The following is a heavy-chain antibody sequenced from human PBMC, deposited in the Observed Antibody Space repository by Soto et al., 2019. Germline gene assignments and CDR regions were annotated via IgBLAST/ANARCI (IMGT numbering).Heavy chain of an antibody. V-gene: IGHV3-21*01. CDR2: ISSSSSYI. CDR1: GFTFSSYS. D-gene: IGHD2-15*01. J-gene: IGHJ6*03. CDR3: ASSPGSYAKFHMDV. Sequence: GGSLRLSCAASGFTFSSYSMNWVRQAPGKGLEWVSSISSSSSYIYYADSVKGRFTISRDNAKNSLYLQMNSLRAEDTAVYYCASSPGSYAKFHMDVWGKGTTVTVSS.